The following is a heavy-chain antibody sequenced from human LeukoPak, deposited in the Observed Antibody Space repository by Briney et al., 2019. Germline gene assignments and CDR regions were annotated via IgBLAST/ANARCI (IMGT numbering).Heavy chain of an antibody. CDR2: IFYSGST. CDR3: ARATVDYDILTGYVRGAFDI. D-gene: IGHD3-9*01. CDR1: SGSISTSNYY. J-gene: IGHJ3*02. V-gene: IGHV4-61*05. Sequence: SETLSLTCTVSSGSISTSNYYWGWVRQPPGKALEWIGNIFYSGSTNYNPSLKSRVTISVDTSKNQFSLKLSSVTAADTAVYYCARATVDYDILTGYVRGAFDIWGQGTMVTVSS.